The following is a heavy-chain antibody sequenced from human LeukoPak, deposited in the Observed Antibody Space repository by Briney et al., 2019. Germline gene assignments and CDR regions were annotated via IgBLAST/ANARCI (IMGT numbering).Heavy chain of an antibody. CDR1: GGSISSSSYY. J-gene: IGHJ4*02. V-gene: IGHV4-39*07. CDR2: IYHSGST. D-gene: IGHD6-6*01. Sequence: PSETLSLTCTVSGGSISSSSYYWGWIRQPPGKGLEWIGSIYHSGSTYYNPSLKSRDTISVDTSKNQFSLKLSSVTAADTAVYYCARGVARSSKFHFSYYFDYWGQGTLVTVSS. CDR3: ARGVARSSKFHFSYYFDY.